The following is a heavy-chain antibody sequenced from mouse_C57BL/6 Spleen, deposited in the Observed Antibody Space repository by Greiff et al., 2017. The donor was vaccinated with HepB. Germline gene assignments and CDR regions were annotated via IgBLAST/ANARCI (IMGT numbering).Heavy chain of an antibody. CDR1: GYTFTSYW. Sequence: QVQLQQPGAELVKPGASVKMSCKASGYTFTSYWITWVKQRPGQGLEWIGDIYPGSGSTNYNEKFKSKATLTVDTSSSTAYMQLSSLTSEDSAVYYCARQLRLRGYAMDYWGQGTSVTVSS. CDR3: ARQLRLRGYAMDY. J-gene: IGHJ4*01. CDR2: IYPGSGST. D-gene: IGHD3-2*02. V-gene: IGHV1-55*01.